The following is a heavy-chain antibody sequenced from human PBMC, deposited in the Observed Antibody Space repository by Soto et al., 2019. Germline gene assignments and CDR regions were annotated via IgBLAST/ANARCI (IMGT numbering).Heavy chain of an antibody. Sequence: ASVKVSCKASGYTFTGHYIHWVRLAPGQGLEWMGWINAGNGNTKYSQKFQGRVTITRDTSASTAYMELSSLRSEDTAVYYCASQGSGWQYYYYYGKDVWGQGTTVTVSS. J-gene: IGHJ6*02. CDR1: GYTFTGHY. V-gene: IGHV1-3*01. CDR3: ASQGSGWQYYYYYGKDV. D-gene: IGHD6-19*01. CDR2: INAGNGNT.